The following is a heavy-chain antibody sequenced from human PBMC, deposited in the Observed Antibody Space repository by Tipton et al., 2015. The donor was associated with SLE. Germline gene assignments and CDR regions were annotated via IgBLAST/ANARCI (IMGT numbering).Heavy chain of an antibody. CDR3: ARGSTKTGTRDY. Sequence: TLSLTCTVSGGSISSGSYYWSWIRQPAGKGLEWIGYIYTSGSTNYNPSLKSRVTISVDTSKNQFSLKLSSVTAADTAVYYCARGSTKTGTRDYWGQGTLVTVST. J-gene: IGHJ4*02. D-gene: IGHD1-7*01. V-gene: IGHV4-61*09. CDR1: GGSISSGSYY. CDR2: IYTSGST.